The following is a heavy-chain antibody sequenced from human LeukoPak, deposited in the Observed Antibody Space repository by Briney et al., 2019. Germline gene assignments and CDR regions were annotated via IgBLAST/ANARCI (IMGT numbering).Heavy chain of an antibody. Sequence: GRSLRLSCAASGFTFSSYGMHWVRQAPGKGLEWVAVISYDGSNKYYADSVKGRFTISRDNSKNTLYLQMNSLRAEDTAVYYCARDLDDYGDYWGQGTLVTVSS. CDR3: ARDLDDYGDY. J-gene: IGHJ4*02. CDR1: GFTFSSYG. V-gene: IGHV3-30*03. D-gene: IGHD5-24*01. CDR2: ISYDGSNK.